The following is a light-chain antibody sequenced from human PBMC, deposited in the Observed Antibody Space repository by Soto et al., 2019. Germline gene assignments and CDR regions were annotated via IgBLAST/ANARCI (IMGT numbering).Light chain of an antibody. CDR2: DAS. V-gene: IGKV1D-13*01. CDR1: QGISSA. CDR3: QQFNNYLIT. Sequence: AIQLTHSPSSLSASVGDRVTITCRASQGISSALAWYQQKPGKAPKLLIYDASSLESGVPSRFSGSGSGTDFTLTISSLQPEDFATYYCQQFNNYLITFGQGTRREIK. J-gene: IGKJ5*01.